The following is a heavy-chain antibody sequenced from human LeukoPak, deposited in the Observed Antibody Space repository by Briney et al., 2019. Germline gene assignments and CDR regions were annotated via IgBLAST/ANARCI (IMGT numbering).Heavy chain of an antibody. D-gene: IGHD5-12*01. CDR3: ARDGSGYDWGRYYFDY. V-gene: IGHV3-21*01. CDR1: GFTISSYS. J-gene: IGHJ4*02. Sequence: GGSLRLSCAASGFTISSYSMNWVRQAPGKGLEWVSSISSSTSYIYYADSVKGRFTISRDNAKNSLYLQMNSLRAEDTAVYYCARDGSGYDWGRYYFDYWGQGTLVTVSS. CDR2: ISSSTSYI.